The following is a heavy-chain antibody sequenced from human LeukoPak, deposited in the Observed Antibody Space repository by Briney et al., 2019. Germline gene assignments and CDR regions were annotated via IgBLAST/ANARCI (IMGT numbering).Heavy chain of an antibody. CDR2: INPNSGGT. CDR1: GYTFTSYY. J-gene: IGHJ4*02. D-gene: IGHD5-18*01. Sequence: VASVKVSCKASGYTFTSYYMHWVRQAPGQGLEWMGWINPNSGGTNYAQKFQGRVTMTRDTSTSTAYMELSRLRSDDTAVYYCARLLIGHDGYSYGLEYYFDYWGQGTLVTVSS. CDR3: ARLLIGHDGYSYGLEYYFDY. V-gene: IGHV1-2*02.